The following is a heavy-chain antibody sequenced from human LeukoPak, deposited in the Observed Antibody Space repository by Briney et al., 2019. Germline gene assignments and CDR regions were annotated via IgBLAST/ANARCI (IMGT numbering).Heavy chain of an antibody. CDR1: GYTFTGYY. J-gene: IGHJ4*02. D-gene: IGHD6-6*01. V-gene: IGHV1-2*02. Sequence: ASVKVSCKASGYTFTGYYMHWVRQAPGQGLEWMGWINPNSGGTNYAQKFQGRVTMTRDTSISTAYMELSRLRSDDTAVYYCARLRYGSEYSSSPSDYWGQGTLVTVSS. CDR3: ARLRYGSEYSSSPSDY. CDR2: INPNSGGT.